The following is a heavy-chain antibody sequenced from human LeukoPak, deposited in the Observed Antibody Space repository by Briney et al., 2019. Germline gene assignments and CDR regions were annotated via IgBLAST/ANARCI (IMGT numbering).Heavy chain of an antibody. CDR3: ARVRSSGSFDY. J-gene: IGHJ4*02. V-gene: IGHV3-74*01. CDR2: INRDGSST. D-gene: IGHD6-19*01. Sequence: GGSLRLSCAASGIIFSNYWMHWVRQAPGKGLVWVSRINRDGSSTSYADSVKGRFTISRDNAKNTLYLQMNSLRAEDTAVYYCARVRSSGSFDYWGQGTLVTVSS. CDR1: GIIFSNYW.